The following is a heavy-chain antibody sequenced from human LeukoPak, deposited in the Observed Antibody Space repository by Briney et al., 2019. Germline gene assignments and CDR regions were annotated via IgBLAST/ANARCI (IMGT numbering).Heavy chain of an antibody. CDR2: ISDSSSYI. Sequence: GGSLRLSCAASGFTFSTYSMNWVRRAPGKGLEWVSSISDSSSYIYYADSVKGRFTISRDNSKNTLYLQMNSLRAEDTAIYYCAKDRIYEYTSSRGLDYWGQGTLVTVSS. CDR1: GFTFSTYS. J-gene: IGHJ4*02. V-gene: IGHV3-21*04. D-gene: IGHD6-6*01. CDR3: AKDRIYEYTSSRGLDY.